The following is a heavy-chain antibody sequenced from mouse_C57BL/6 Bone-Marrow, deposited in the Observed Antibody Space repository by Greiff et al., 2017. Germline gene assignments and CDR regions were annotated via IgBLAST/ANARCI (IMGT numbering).Heavy chain of an antibody. V-gene: IGHV1-74*01. D-gene: IGHD1-1*01. CDR1: GYTFTSYW. J-gene: IGHJ2*01. CDR2: IHPSDSDT. Sequence: QVQLKESGAELVKPGASVKVSCKASGYTFTSYWMHWVKQRPGQGLEWIGRIHPSDSDTHYNQKFKGKATLTVDKSSSTAYMQLSSLTSEDSAVYYCAICYGSSYDYLDYWGQGTTLTVSS. CDR3: AICYGSSYDYLDY.